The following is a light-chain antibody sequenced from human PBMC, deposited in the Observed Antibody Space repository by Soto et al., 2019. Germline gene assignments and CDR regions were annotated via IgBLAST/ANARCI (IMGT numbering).Light chain of an antibody. CDR2: EVS. V-gene: IGLV2-14*01. Sequence: QSALTQPASVSGSPGQSIAISCTGTSSDVGSHNHVSWYQQYPGKAPKLMIYEVSNRPSGVSARFSGSKFGSTASLTISGLQAEDEADYYCSSYTSSSTLVFGTGTKLTVL. J-gene: IGLJ1*01. CDR3: SSYTSSSTLV. CDR1: SSDVGSHNH.